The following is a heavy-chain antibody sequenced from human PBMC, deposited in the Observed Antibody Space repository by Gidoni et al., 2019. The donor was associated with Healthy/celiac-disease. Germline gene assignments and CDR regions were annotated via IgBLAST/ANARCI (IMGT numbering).Heavy chain of an antibody. V-gene: IGHV3-48*02. J-gene: IGHJ4*02. CDR1: GFTFSSHS. Sequence: EVQLVESGGGLVQPGGSLRLSCAASGFTFSSHSMNWVRQAPGKGLEWVSYISSSSSTIYYADSVKGRFTISRDNAKNSLYLQMHSLRDEDTAVYYCATVSYCSSTSCYKGNVDYWGQGTLVTVSS. CDR2: ISSSSSTI. CDR3: ATVSYCSSTSCYKGNVDY. D-gene: IGHD2-2*02.